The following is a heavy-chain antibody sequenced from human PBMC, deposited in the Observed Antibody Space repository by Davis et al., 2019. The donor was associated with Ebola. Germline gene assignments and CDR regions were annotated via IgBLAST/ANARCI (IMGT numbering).Heavy chain of an antibody. Sequence: PGGSLRLSCAASGFTFNKYWMHWVRQAPGKGLVYVSRISSDGGITSYADSVKGRFTISRDNAKNTLYLQMNSLRAEDTAVYYCERAGYYFGFDYWGQGTLVTVSS. CDR2: ISSDGGIT. CDR3: ERAGYYFGFDY. J-gene: IGHJ4*02. CDR1: GFTFNKYW. V-gene: IGHV3-74*01. D-gene: IGHD2/OR15-2a*01.